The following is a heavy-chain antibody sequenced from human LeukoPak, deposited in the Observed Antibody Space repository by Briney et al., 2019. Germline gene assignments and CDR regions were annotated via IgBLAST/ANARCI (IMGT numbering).Heavy chain of an antibody. J-gene: IGHJ1*01. D-gene: IGHD1-14*01. CDR3: ARDAASYTV. CDR2: IRHDGSNK. V-gene: IGHV3-30*02. Sequence: PGGSLRLSCAASGFTFSSYGMHWVRQAPGKGLEWVAFIRHDGSNKYYADSVKGRFTISRDNSKNTLYLQMNSLRAEDTAVYYCARDAASYTVWGQGTLVTVSS. CDR1: GFTFSSYG.